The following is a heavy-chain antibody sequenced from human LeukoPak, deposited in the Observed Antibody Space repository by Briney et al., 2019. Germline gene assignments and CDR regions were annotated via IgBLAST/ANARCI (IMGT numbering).Heavy chain of an antibody. J-gene: IGHJ4*02. CDR1: GFTFSSYW. CDR3: GTRAY. V-gene: IGHV3-7*01. CDR2: IKHDGSEK. Sequence: PGGSLRLSCAASGFTFSSYWIIWVRKAPGKGLEWVANIKHDGSEKYYVDSVKGRFTVSRDNAKNSLFLQMNSLRAEDTAVYYCGTRAYWGQGTPVTVSS.